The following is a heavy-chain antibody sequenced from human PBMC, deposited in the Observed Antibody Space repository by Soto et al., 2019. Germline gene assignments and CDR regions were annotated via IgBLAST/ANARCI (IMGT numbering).Heavy chain of an antibody. J-gene: IGHJ4*02. CDR3: VIDISESGVGELDH. CDR2: IRSKTSGEIR. D-gene: IGHD3-3*01. Sequence: EVQVVETGGGLVKPGESLRLSCAASGFTFIYAWMTWVRQAPGKWLEWVGRIRSKTSGEIRDYAAPVKGRFTNSRDDSTNKVYLQMNSLKTEETAVYYCVIDISESGVGELDHWGQGTQVTVSS. V-gene: IGHV3-15*01. CDR1: GFTFIYAW.